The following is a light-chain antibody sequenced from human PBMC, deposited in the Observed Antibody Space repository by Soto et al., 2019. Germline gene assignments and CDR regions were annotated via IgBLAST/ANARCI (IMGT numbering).Light chain of an antibody. CDR3: HQYDTSARDI. CDR2: ATS. CDR1: QALNTRY. V-gene: IGKV3-20*01. J-gene: IGKJ2*01. Sequence: IVLTQSPGTLSLSPGERATLSCRASQALNTRYSAWYQQKRGQPPSLLIFATSTSASGIPDRFSGSGSGRDFTLTISRQEPEDSAVYFCHQYDTSARDIFGQGTSLDIK.